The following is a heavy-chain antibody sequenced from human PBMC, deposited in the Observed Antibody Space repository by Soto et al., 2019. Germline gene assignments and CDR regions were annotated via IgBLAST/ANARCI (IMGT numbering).Heavy chain of an antibody. D-gene: IGHD2-15*01. J-gene: IGHJ2*01. CDR3: ARHVVVVVAATVYFDL. Sequence: PSETLSLTGPVSGGSSSSSSYYWGWIRQPPGKGLEWIGSIYYSGSTYYNPSLKSRVTISVDTSKNQFSLKLSSVTAADTAVYYCARHVVVVVAATVYFDLWGRGTLVTVSS. CDR1: GGSSSSSSYY. V-gene: IGHV4-39*01. CDR2: IYYSGST.